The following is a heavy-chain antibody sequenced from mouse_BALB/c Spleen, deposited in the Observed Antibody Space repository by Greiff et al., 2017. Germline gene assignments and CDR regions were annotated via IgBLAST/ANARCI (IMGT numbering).Heavy chain of an antibody. Sequence: VQLKQSGAELVRPGALVKLSCKASGFNIKDYYMHWVKQRPEQGLEWIGWIDPENGNTIYDPKFQGKASITADTSSNTAYLQLSSLTSEDTAVYYCARRTTARDWWGQGTLVTVSA. CDR3: ARRTTARDW. CDR2: IDPENGNT. V-gene: IGHV14-1*02. CDR1: GFNIKDYY. D-gene: IGHD1-2*01. J-gene: IGHJ3*02.